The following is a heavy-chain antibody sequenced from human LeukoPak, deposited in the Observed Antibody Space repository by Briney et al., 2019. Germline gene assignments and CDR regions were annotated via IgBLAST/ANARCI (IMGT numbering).Heavy chain of an antibody. J-gene: IGHJ4*02. V-gene: IGHV3-30*03. CDR1: GFTFSSYG. CDR3: ARETPTVSLDY. Sequence: GRSLRLSCAASGFTFSSYGMHWVRQAPGKGLEWVAVISYDGSNKYYADSVKGRFTISRDNSKNTLYLQTNSLRAEDTAVYYCARETPTVSLDYWGQGTLVTVSS. CDR2: ISYDGSNK. D-gene: IGHD4-17*01.